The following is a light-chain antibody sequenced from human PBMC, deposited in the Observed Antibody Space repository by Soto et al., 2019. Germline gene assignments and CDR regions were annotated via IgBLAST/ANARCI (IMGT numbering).Light chain of an antibody. Sequence: EIVLTQSPATLSLSPGERATLSCRASQSVSSYLAWYQQKPGQAPRLLIYGASSRATGIPDRFSGSGSGTDFTLTISRLEPEDFAVYYCQQRSNWPLTFGPGTKVDI. CDR2: GAS. CDR3: QQRSNWPLT. J-gene: IGKJ3*01. V-gene: IGKV3-11*01. CDR1: QSVSSY.